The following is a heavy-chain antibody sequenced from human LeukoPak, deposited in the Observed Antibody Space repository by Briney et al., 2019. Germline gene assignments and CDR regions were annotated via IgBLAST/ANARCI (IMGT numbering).Heavy chain of an antibody. V-gene: IGHV1-18*01. CDR1: GYTFTSYG. J-gene: IGHJ6*03. Sequence: ASVKVSCKASGYTFTSYGISWVRQAPGQGLEWMGWISAYNGNTNYAQKLQGRVTMTTDTSTSTAYMELRSLRSEDTAVYYCARDPAIYGSGSYRRYYYMDVWGKGTTVTISS. CDR3: ARDPAIYGSGSYRRYYYMDV. CDR2: ISAYNGNT. D-gene: IGHD3-10*01.